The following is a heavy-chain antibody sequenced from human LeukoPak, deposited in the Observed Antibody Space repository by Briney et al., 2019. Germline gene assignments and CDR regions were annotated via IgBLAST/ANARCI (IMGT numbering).Heavy chain of an antibody. D-gene: IGHD4-17*01. CDR3: TRMTTGHDY. V-gene: IGHV4-34*01. CDR1: GVSFDDYY. CDR2: ISHSGYT. J-gene: IGHJ4*02. Sequence: PSETLSLTCAVSGVSFDDYYWSWVRQTPGKGLEWIGEISHSGYTNDSPSLKSRVTLPIDTSRKQFSLNLRAVTVADAGSYYCTRMTTGHDYWGQGTLVTVSS.